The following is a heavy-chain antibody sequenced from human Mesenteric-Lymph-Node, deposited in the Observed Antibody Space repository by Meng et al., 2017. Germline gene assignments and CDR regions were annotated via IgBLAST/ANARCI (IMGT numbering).Heavy chain of an antibody. Sequence: GESLKISCAVSGFTVSTKYMRWVRQAPEGRLEWVSTISGGGFTTYYADSVQGRFTISRDNTKDTLFLQLNGLRVDDTAIYYCAKDRASGSAPSYDYWGQGTLVTVSS. CDR3: AKDRASGSAPSYDY. CDR2: ISGGGFTT. V-gene: IGHV3-23*01. CDR1: GFTVSTKY. J-gene: IGHJ4*02. D-gene: IGHD1-26*01.